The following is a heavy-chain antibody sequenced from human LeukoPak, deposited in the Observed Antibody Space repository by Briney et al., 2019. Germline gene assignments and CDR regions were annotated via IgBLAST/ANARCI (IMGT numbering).Heavy chain of an antibody. CDR3: ARDTRTMTAVTRGQHYYYGLDV. D-gene: IGHD4-17*01. J-gene: IGHJ6*02. CDR2: INPSDGGT. Sequence: ASVRVSCKASGYTFTNYYLHWVRQAPGHGLEWMAIINPSDGGTYYEQKLQGRVAVTRDTSTSTVYMELSSLRSEDTAVYYCARDTRTMTAVTRGQHYYYGLDVWGQGTTVTVSS. CDR1: GYTFTNYY. V-gene: IGHV1-46*01.